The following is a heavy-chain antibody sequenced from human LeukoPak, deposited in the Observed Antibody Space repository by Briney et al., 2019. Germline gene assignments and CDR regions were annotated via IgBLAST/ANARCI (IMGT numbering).Heavy chain of an antibody. CDR3: SSEFRDRVNF. J-gene: IGHJ4*02. CDR1: GFTFCTAW. D-gene: IGHD3-10*01. V-gene: IGHV3-15*01. Sequence: GGYLRLYCAASGFTFCTAWMSWVRQAPGLGLEWVGRIKSNTAGGTTDFDDTVKGRFTISRDASKKTLNLQMYNLKTEDTAANYCSSEFRDRVNFWGQGSLVSDSS. CDR2: IKSNTAGGTT.